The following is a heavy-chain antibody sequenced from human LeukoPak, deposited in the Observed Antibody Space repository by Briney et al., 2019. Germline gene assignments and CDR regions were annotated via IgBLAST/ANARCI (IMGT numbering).Heavy chain of an antibody. D-gene: IGHD6-13*01. Sequence: GRSLRLSCAASGFTFSSYGMHWVRQAPGKGLEWVAVISYDGSNKYYADSVKGRFTISRDNSKNTLYLQMNSLRAEDTAVYYCAKGPAAGMSLVDYWGQGTLVTVSS. J-gene: IGHJ4*02. CDR3: AKGPAAGMSLVDY. V-gene: IGHV3-30*18. CDR2: ISYDGSNK. CDR1: GFTFSSYG.